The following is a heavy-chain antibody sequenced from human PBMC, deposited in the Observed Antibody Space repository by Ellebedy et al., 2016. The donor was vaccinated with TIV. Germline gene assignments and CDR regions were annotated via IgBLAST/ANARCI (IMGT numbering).Heavy chain of an antibody. CDR3: ARALSRGWYLFDY. Sequence: SETLSLTXNVSGYSISSGYYWGWSRQPPGKVLEWTGSMFHSGSTYYNPSLKSRVTISVDTTKNQWSLRLRSVTAADTAVYFCARALSRGWYLFDYWGQGILVSVSS. D-gene: IGHD6-19*01. J-gene: IGHJ4*02. V-gene: IGHV4-38-2*02. CDR1: GYSISSGYY. CDR2: MFHSGST.